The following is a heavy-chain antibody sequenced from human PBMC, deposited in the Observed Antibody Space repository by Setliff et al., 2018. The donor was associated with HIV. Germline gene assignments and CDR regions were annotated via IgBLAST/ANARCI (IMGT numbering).Heavy chain of an antibody. CDR3: AQDPRPDYTGQYFFFAY. CDR1: GFTFSRYA. CDR2: IGGSGGST. D-gene: IGHD2-2*02. J-gene: IGHJ4*02. Sequence: PGGSLRLSCVASGFTFSRYAMSWVRQAPGKGLEWVSAIGGSGGSTYYADSMKGRFTVSRENPKNTLYLEMDSLRAEDTAVYYCAQDPRPDYTGQYFFFAYWGQGALVTVSS. V-gene: IGHV3-23*01.